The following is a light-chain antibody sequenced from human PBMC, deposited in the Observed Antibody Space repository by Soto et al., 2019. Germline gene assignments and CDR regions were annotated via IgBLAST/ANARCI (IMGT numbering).Light chain of an antibody. V-gene: IGKV4-1*01. CDR1: HSVLYSSNNKKY. J-gene: IGKJ4*01. Sequence: SNXXSSHSVLYSSNNKKYLAWHQQKAGQPPKLLIYWASTRESGVPDRFSGSGSGTDFTLTISSLQAEDVAVYYCQQYYSTPLTFGGGTKVDIK. CDR2: WAS. CDR3: QQYYSTPLT.